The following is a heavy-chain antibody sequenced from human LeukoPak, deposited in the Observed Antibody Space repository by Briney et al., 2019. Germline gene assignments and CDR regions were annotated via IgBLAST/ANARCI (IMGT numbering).Heavy chain of an antibody. CDR3: ARDEFGDFWSGYYHYYYGMDV. D-gene: IGHD3-3*01. J-gene: IGHJ6*02. CDR1: GFTFSSYA. Sequence: GGSLRLSCAASGFTFSSYAMHWVRQAPGKGLEWVAVISYDGSNKYYADSVKGRFTSSRDNSKNTLYLQMNSLRAEDTAVYYCARDEFGDFWSGYYHYYYGMDVWGQGTTVTVSS. V-gene: IGHV3-30-3*01. CDR2: ISYDGSNK.